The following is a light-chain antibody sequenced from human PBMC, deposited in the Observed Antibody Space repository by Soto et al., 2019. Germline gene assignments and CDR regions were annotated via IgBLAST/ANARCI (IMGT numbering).Light chain of an antibody. CDR3: QQYNSYPWT. CDR1: QNIATC. V-gene: IGKV1-5*03. Sequence: DIQMTQSPSTLSASVGDRVTITCRAGQNIATCVAWYQQKPGKAPKLLLYKASSLESGVTSKFSGSGSEAEFTLTISSLQADDFATYYCQQYNSYPWTFGQGTKVEVK. J-gene: IGKJ1*01. CDR2: KAS.